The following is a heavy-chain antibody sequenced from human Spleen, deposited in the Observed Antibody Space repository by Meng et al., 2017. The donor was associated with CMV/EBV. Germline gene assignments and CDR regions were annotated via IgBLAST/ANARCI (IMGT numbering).Heavy chain of an antibody. J-gene: IGHJ4*02. CDR3: ARSDFDC. CDR1: GGSFSGYY. Sequence: SETLSRTCAVYGGSFSGYYWSWIRQSPGKGLEWIGEINHSGSTNYNPSLKSRVTISVDTSKTQFSLKLSSVTAADTAVYYCARSDFDCWGQGTLVTVSS. CDR2: INHSGST. V-gene: IGHV4-34*01.